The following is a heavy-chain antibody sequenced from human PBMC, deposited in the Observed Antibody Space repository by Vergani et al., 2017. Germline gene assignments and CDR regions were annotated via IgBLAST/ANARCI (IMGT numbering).Heavy chain of an antibody. CDR2: ISDYNGNT. CDR3: ARDRQTYQLPQGGIGFDP. Sequence: QVQLVQSGAEVKKPGASVKVSCKASGYTFTSYGISWVRQAPGQGLEWMGWISDYNGNTNYAQKLQGRVTMTTDTSTSTAYMELRSLRSDDTAVYYCARDRQTYQLPQGGIGFDPWGQGTLVTVSS. V-gene: IGHV1-18*01. J-gene: IGHJ5*02. CDR1: GYTFTSYG. D-gene: IGHD2-2*01.